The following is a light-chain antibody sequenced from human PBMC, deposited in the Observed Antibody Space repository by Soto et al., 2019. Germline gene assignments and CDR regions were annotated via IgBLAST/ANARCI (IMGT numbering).Light chain of an antibody. CDR2: DVS. V-gene: IGLV2-14*01. J-gene: IGLJ2*01. CDR3: CSYTSSTVV. CDR1: SSDVGGYNH. Sequence: QSALTQPASVSGSPGQSITISCTGTSSDVGGYNHVSWYQQHPGKAPKLMIYDVSNRPSGVSTRFSGSKSGTTASLTISELQAEDEDDYYCCSYTSSTVVFGGGTKLTVL.